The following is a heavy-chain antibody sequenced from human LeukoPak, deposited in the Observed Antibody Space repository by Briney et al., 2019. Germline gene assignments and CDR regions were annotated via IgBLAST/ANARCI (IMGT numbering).Heavy chain of an antibody. Sequence: ASVKVSCKASGGTFSSYVISWVRQAPGQGLEWMGWISAYNGNTNYTQKLQGRVTMTTDTSTSTAYMELRSLRSDDTAVYYCARFGLGKHIEVAGIPFDIWGQGTMVTVSS. J-gene: IGHJ3*02. V-gene: IGHV1-18*01. CDR3: ARFGLGKHIEVAGIPFDI. CDR1: GGTFSSYV. D-gene: IGHD6-19*01. CDR2: ISAYNGNT.